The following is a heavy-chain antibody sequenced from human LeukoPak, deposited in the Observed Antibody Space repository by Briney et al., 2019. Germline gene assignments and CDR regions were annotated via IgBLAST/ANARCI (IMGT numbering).Heavy chain of an antibody. D-gene: IGHD6-13*01. CDR2: ISSNGGST. CDR3: ARVLPSWQVDY. Sequence: GGSLRLSCAASGFTFSSYAMHGVRQAPGKGLEYVSAISSNGGSTYYANSVKGRFTISRDNSKNTLYLQMGSLRAEDMAVYYCARVLPSWQVDYWGQGTLVTVSS. V-gene: IGHV3-64*01. CDR1: GFTFSSYA. J-gene: IGHJ4*02.